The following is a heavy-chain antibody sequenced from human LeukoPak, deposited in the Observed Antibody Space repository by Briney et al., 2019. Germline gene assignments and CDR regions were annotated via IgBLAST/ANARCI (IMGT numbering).Heavy chain of an antibody. J-gene: IGHJ4*02. CDR1: GGSISSGGYS. CDR2: IYHSGST. D-gene: IGHD2-2*02. V-gene: IGHV4-30-2*01. CDR3: RLVVPAAITFGDY. Sequence: LQTLSLTCAVSGGSISSGGYSWSWIRQPPGKGLEWIGYIYHSGSTYYSPSLKSRVTISVDRSKNQFSLKLSSVTAADTAVYYCRLVVPAAITFGDYWGQGTLVTVSS.